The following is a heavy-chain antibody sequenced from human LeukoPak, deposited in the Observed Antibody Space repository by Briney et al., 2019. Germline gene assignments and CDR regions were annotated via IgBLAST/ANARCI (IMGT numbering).Heavy chain of an antibody. Sequence: ASVKVSCKASGYTFTSYDINWVRQATGQGLEWMGWMNPNSGNTGYAQKFQGRVTMTRNTSISTAYMELSRLRSDDTAVYYCARDSVQRPAFDYWGQGTLVTVSS. J-gene: IGHJ4*02. CDR2: MNPNSGNT. V-gene: IGHV1-8*01. CDR3: ARDSVQRPAFDY. CDR1: GYTFTSYD. D-gene: IGHD1-1*01.